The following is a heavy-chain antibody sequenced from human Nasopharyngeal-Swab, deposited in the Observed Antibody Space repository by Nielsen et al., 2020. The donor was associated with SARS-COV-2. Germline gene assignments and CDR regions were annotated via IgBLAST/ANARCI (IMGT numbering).Heavy chain of an antibody. CDR3: ARDTILTPDY. Sequence: GGSLRLSCAASGFSFSIYGMSWVRQAPGKGLEWVSYIGSDYHNVHYADSVKGRFTISRDNTKNSLYLQMNSLRDEDTAVYYCARDTILTPDYWGQGTLVTVSS. CDR2: IGSDYHNV. CDR1: GFSFSIYG. V-gene: IGHV3-48*02. J-gene: IGHJ4*02. D-gene: IGHD3-9*01.